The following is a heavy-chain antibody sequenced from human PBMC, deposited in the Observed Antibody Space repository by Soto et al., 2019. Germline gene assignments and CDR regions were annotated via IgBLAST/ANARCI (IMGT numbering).Heavy chain of an antibody. CDR3: ARDKEAGDFWSGYYFHYYGMDV. CDR1: EATFSTYA. J-gene: IGHJ6*02. CDR2: IIPIFGTA. Sequence: ASVKVSCKASEATFSTYAISWVRQAPGQGLEWMGGIIPIFGTANYAQKFQGRVTITADESTSTAYMELSSLRSEDTAVYYCARDKEAGDFWSGYYFHYYGMDVWGQGTTVTVSS. V-gene: IGHV1-69*13. D-gene: IGHD3-3*01.